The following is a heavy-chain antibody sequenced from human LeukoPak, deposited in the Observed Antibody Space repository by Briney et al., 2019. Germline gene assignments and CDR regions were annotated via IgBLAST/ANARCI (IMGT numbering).Heavy chain of an antibody. CDR1: GYTFTGYY. D-gene: IGHD3-9*01. J-gene: IGHJ6*02. CDR2: INPNSGGT. Sequence: ASVKVSCKASGYTFTGYYMHWVRQAPGQGLEWMGWINPNSGGTNYAQKFQGRVTMTRDTSISTAYMELSRLRSGDTAVYYCAREDDILPRRYGMDVWGQGTTVTVSS. V-gene: IGHV1-2*02. CDR3: AREDDILPRRYGMDV.